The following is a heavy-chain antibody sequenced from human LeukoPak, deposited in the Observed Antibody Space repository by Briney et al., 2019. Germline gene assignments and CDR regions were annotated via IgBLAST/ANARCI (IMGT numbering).Heavy chain of an antibody. Sequence: WIRQPPGKGLEWVGFIRSKAYGGTTEYAASVKGRFTISRDDSKSIAYLQMNSLKTEDTAVYYCTRGYSSRKTYYYYYMDVWGKGTTVTVSS. CDR3: TRGYSSRKTYYYYYMDV. V-gene: IGHV3-49*02. D-gene: IGHD6-13*01. J-gene: IGHJ6*03. CDR2: IRSKAYGGTT.